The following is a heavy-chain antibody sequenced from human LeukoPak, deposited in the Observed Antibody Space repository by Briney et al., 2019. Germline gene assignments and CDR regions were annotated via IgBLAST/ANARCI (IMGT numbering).Heavy chain of an antibody. J-gene: IGHJ4*02. Sequence: KPSETLSLTCTVSGGSISSYYWSRIRQPAGKGLEWIGRIYTSGSTNYNPSLKSRVTMSVDTSKNQFSLKLSSVTAADTAVYYCAREDDISGYPFDYWGQGTLVTVSS. CDR2: IYTSGST. V-gene: IGHV4-4*07. D-gene: IGHD3-22*01. CDR3: AREDDISGYPFDY. CDR1: GGSISSYY.